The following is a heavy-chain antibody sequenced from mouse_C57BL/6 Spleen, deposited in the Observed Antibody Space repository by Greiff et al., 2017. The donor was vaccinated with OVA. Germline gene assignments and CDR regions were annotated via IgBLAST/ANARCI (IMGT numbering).Heavy chain of an antibody. D-gene: IGHD1-1*01. V-gene: IGHV1-22*01. CDR2: INPNNGGT. CDR3: ASDYVSSYDWYFDV. Sequence: VQLQQSGPELVKPGASVKMSCKASGYTFTDYNMHWVKQSHGKSLEWIGYINPNNGGTSYNQKFKGKATLTVNKSSSTAYMELRSLTSEDSAVYYCASDYVSSYDWYFDVWGKGTTVTVSS. CDR1: GYTFTDYN. J-gene: IGHJ1*03.